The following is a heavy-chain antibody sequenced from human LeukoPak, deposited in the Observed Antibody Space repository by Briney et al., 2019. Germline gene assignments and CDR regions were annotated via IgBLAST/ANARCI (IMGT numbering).Heavy chain of an antibody. Sequence: GEPLNISCKGSAYRLTSYGIGRESQLPAKDLARRGIIHPGDSDARYSPSFRGQVTVSADMSITTAYVQWSRLKASDPAMYYCARCKAVAGTIMAFDFWGQGTMVTVYS. V-gene: IGHV5-51*01. D-gene: IGHD6-19*01. CDR3: ARCKAVAGTIMAFDF. CDR2: IHPGDSDA. J-gene: IGHJ3*01. CDR1: AYRLTSYG.